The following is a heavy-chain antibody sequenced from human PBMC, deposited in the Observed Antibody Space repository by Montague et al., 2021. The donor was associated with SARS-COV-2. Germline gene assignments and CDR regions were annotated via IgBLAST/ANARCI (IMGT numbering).Heavy chain of an antibody. CDR2: CLKKKNT. V-gene: IGHV4/OR15-8*02. CDR3: ARGGTYHYGMDV. Sequence: SETLSLTCSRLVSWNSGADRKSTLLNPRHQKIAYAVECLKKKNTNYNPSLKSRVTIFIAKTNNHFSLQLSSVTAADTAVYYCARGGTYHYGMDVWGQGTKVAVSS. D-gene: IGHD3-16*01. CDR1: VSWNSGADR. J-gene: IGHJ6*01.